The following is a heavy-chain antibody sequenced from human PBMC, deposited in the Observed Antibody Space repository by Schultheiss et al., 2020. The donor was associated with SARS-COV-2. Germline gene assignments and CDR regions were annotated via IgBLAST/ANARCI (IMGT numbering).Heavy chain of an antibody. CDR2: IYHSGST. CDR3: ASHAYCGGDCYSGFFDY. V-gene: IGHV4-34*01. J-gene: IGHJ4*03. Sequence: SQTLSLTCAVYGGSFSGYYWSWIRQPPGKGLEWIGEIYHSGSTNYNPSLKSRVTISVDTSKNQFSLKLSSVTAADTAVYYCASHAYCGGDCYSGFFDYWGQGTTVTVSS. CDR1: GGSFSGYY. D-gene: IGHD2-21*02.